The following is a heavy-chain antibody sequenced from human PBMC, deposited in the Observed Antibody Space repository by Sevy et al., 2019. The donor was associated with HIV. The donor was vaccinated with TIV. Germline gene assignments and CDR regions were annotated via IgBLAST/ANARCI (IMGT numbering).Heavy chain of an antibody. Sequence: GGSLRLSCAASGFTFSSYDMHWVRQATGKGLEWVSAIGTVGDTYYPGSVKGRFTISRENAKNSLYLQMNSLRAGDTAVYYCERDSLELRFFDYWGKGTLVTVSS. J-gene: IGHJ4*01. D-gene: IGHD1-7*01. V-gene: IGHV3-13*01. CDR2: IGTVGDT. CDR3: ERDSLELRFFDY. CDR1: GFTFSSYD.